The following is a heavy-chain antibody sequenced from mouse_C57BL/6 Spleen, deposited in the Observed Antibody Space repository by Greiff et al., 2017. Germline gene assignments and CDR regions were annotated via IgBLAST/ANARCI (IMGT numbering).Heavy chain of an antibody. J-gene: IGHJ2*01. CDR3: AREYYGSLDY. CDR2: IYPGDGDT. D-gene: IGHD1-1*01. CDR1: GYAFRSSW. Sequence: QVQLQQSAPELVKPGASVKISCKASGYAFRSSWMNWVKPRPGKGLEWIGRIYPGDGDTNYNGKFKGKATLTADKSSSTAYMQLSSLTSADSAVYFCAREYYGSLDYWGKGTTRTVSS. V-gene: IGHV1-82*01.